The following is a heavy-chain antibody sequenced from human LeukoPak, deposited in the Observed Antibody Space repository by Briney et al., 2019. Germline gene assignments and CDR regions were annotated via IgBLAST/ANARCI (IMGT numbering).Heavy chain of an antibody. CDR3: ARARGVVGCGARFDP. CDR1: GGSISSYY. Sequence: SETLSLTCTVSGGSISSYYWSWIRQPPGKGLEWIGCIYYSGYTNYKSSLKSRVTISVDTSKNQFSLTLSSVTAADTPVYYFARARGVVGCGARFDPWGQGTLVTVSS. V-gene: IGHV4-59*01. J-gene: IGHJ5*02. D-gene: IGHD2-15*01. CDR2: IYYSGYT.